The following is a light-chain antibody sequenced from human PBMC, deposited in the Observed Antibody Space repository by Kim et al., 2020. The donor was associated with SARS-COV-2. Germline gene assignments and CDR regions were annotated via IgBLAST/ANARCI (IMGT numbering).Light chain of an antibody. CDR2: RAS. CDR1: QSVSSSY. J-gene: IGKJ2*01. Sequence: SPGERATRSCRASQSVSSSYLAWYQHKPGQAPRLLIYRASSRATGIPDRFSGSGSGTDFTLTISRLEPEDFAVYYCQQYGSSPPYTFGQGTKLEI. V-gene: IGKV3-20*01. CDR3: QQYGSSPPYT.